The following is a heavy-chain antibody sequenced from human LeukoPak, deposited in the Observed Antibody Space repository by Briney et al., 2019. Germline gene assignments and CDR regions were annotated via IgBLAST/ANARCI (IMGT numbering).Heavy chain of an antibody. J-gene: IGHJ3*02. V-gene: IGHV3-30*18. Sequence: PGGSLRLSCAASGFTFSSYGMHWVRQAPGKGLEWVAVISYDGSNKYYADSVKGRFTISRDNSKNTLYLQMNSLRAEDTAVYYCAKDTIFGVVTHRSGAFDIWGQGTMVTVSS. CDR2: ISYDGSNK. D-gene: IGHD3-3*01. CDR3: AKDTIFGVVTHRSGAFDI. CDR1: GFTFSSYG.